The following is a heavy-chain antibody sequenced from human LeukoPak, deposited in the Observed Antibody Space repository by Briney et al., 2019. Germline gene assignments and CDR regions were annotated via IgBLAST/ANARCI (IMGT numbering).Heavy chain of an antibody. CDR3: ARGGRTYYYDSSGYSDKAFDI. CDR1: GYTFTSYA. J-gene: IGHJ3*02. CDR2: TNAGNGNT. D-gene: IGHD3-22*01. Sequence: ASVRVSCTASGYTFTSYAMHWVRQAPGKRLEWMGWTNAGNGNTKYSQAFQGRVTITRDTSASTAYMELSSLRSEDMAVYYCARGGRTYYYDSSGYSDKAFDIWGQGTMVTVSS. V-gene: IGHV1-3*02.